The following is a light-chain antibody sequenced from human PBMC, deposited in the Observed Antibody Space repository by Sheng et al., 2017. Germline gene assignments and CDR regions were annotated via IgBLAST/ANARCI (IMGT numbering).Light chain of an antibody. CDR2: DAS. Sequence: IVMTQSPATLSVSPGERATLSCRASQTVSSNIAWYQQKLGQAPRLLIYDASTRATGIPARFSGSGSGTEFTLTISSLQSEDFAVYYCQQYDNWPPWTFGQGTKVEFK. CDR1: QTVSSN. CDR3: QQYDNWPPWT. V-gene: IGKV3-15*01. J-gene: IGKJ1*01.